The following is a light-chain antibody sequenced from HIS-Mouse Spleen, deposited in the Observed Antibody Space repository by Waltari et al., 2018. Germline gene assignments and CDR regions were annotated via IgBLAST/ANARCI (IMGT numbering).Light chain of an antibody. CDR2: EGS. Sequence: QSALTQPASSSAAPGQSITTTSTGTSSAVGSYNLVSWYQQHPGKAPILMIYEGSKRPSGVSKRFSGSKSGNTASLTISGLQAEDEADYYCCSYAASSTWVFGGGTKLTVL. CDR3: CSYAASSTWV. J-gene: IGLJ3*02. V-gene: IGLV2-23*01. CDR1: SSAVGSYNL.